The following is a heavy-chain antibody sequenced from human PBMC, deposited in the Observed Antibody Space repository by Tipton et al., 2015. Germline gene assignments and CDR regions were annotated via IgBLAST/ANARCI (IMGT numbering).Heavy chain of an antibody. CDR3: ARDRRMGFGDRRRRAYYYSGMDV. CDR1: GFTFSDYY. J-gene: IGHJ6*02. CDR2: ISSSGNTI. D-gene: IGHD3-10*01. V-gene: IGHV3-11*01. Sequence: SLRLSCAASGFTFSDYYMSWIRQAPGKGLEWVSYISSSGNTIYYADSVKGRFTISRDNAKNSLYLQMNSLRAEDTAVYYCARDRRMGFGDRRRRAYYYSGMDVWGQGTTVTVSS.